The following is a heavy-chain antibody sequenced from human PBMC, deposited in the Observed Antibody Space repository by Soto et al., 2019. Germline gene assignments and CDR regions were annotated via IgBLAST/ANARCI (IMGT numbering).Heavy chain of an antibody. J-gene: IGHJ4*02. Sequence: PGGSLRLSCAASEFTFSRYGMHGVRQAPGKGLEWVAVISYDGSNKYYADSVKGRFTISRDNSKNTLYLQMNSLRAEDTAVYYCAKAEYDSSGYYGDDIDYWGQGTPVTVSS. CDR3: AKAEYDSSGYYGDDIDY. D-gene: IGHD3-22*01. V-gene: IGHV3-30*18. CDR1: EFTFSRYG. CDR2: ISYDGSNK.